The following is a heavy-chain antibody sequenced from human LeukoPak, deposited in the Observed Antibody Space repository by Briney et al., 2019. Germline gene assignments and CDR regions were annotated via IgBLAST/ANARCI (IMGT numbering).Heavy chain of an antibody. Sequence: PGGSLRLSCAASGFTFSSYGMHWVRQAPGKGLEWVAVISYDGSNKYYADSVKGRFTISRDNSKNTLYLQMNSLRAEDTAVYYCAKGGKATVTTSLDYWGQGTLVTVSS. D-gene: IGHD4-17*01. V-gene: IGHV3-30*18. J-gene: IGHJ4*02. CDR3: AKGGKATVTTSLDY. CDR1: GFTFSSYG. CDR2: ISYDGSNK.